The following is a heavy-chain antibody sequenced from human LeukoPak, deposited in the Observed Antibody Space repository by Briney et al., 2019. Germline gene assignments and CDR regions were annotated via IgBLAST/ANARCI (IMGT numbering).Heavy chain of an antibody. CDR2: IHHRGNT. V-gene: IGHV4-30-2*06. Sequence: SQTLSLTCAVSGGSIYNDDYSWSWIRQSPGKGLEWIGCIHHRGNTHYNPSLKSRVTISVDRSKNQFSLKLTSVTAADTAVYFCARAGGYDILSGYPPKYYFDYWGQGTLVTVSS. CDR1: GGSIYNDDYS. J-gene: IGHJ4*02. CDR3: ARAGGYDILSGYPPKYYFDY. D-gene: IGHD3-9*01.